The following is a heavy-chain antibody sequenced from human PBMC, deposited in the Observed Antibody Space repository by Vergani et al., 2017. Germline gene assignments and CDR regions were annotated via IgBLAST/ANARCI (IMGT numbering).Heavy chain of an antibody. D-gene: IGHD3-3*01. CDR1: GGSFSGYY. Sequence: VQLQQWGAGLLKPSETLSLTCAVYGGSFSGYYWSWIRQPPGKGLEWIGEINHSGSTNYNPSLKSRVTISVDTSKNQFSLKLSSVTAADTAVYYCARGFRITIFGVVPPDSDYWGQGTLVTVSS. V-gene: IGHV4-34*01. J-gene: IGHJ4*02. CDR3: ARGFRITIFGVVPPDSDY. CDR2: INHSGST.